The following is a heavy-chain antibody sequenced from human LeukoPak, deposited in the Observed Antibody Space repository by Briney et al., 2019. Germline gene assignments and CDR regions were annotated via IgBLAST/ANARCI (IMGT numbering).Heavy chain of an antibody. D-gene: IGHD3-3*01. Sequence: ASVKVSCKASGYTFTGYYMHWVRQAPRQGLEWMGWINPNSGGTNYAQKFQGRVTMTRDTSISTAYMELSRLRSDDTAVYYCARDLPRRVLRFLEWFTFDIWGQGTMVTVSS. CDR1: GYTFTGYY. J-gene: IGHJ3*02. CDR3: ARDLPRRVLRFLEWFTFDI. CDR2: INPNSGGT. V-gene: IGHV1-2*02.